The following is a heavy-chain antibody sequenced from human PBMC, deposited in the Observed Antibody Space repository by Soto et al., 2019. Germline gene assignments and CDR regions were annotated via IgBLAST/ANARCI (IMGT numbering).Heavy chain of an antibody. J-gene: IGHJ5*02. Sequence: QVVQSGAEVKKPGSSVKVSCKASGGTFNRQAFSWVRQAPGQGLEWMGGFIPIFGTTDYSQKFQGRVIITADEATSTAYVELSRMTSDATAVYYCARVDSSMFEGGEGFDPWGQGTLVTVSS. CDR2: FIPIFGTT. CDR3: ARVDSSMFEGGEGFDP. CDR1: GGTFNRQA. V-gene: IGHV1-69*12. D-gene: IGHD3-10*02.